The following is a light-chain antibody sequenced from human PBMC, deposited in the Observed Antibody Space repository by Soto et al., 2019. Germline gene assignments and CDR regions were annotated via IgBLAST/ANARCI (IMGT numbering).Light chain of an antibody. V-gene: IGKV3-15*01. CDR2: GAS. CDR3: QQYNNWPRT. Sequence: RVMTQSPGTLSVSPGERATLSCRASQSVSSNLAWYQQKPGQAPRLLIFGASTRATGIPARFSGSGSGTEFTLTISSLQSEDFAVYYCQQYNNWPRTFGQGTKLEIK. CDR1: QSVSSN. J-gene: IGKJ2*01.